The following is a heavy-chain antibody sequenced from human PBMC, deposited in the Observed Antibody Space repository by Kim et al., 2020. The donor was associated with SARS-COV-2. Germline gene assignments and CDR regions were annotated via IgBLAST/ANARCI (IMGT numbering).Heavy chain of an antibody. CDR3: ARKMSGRFDF. D-gene: IGHD7-27*01. CDR2: TYFRSKWST. V-gene: IGHV6-1*01. Sequence: SQTLSLTCAVSGDSVSSYTAAWNWIRQSPSRGLEWLGRTYFRSKWSTNYAVSVQSRININADTSTNQFSLQLNSVTPEDTALYYCARKMSGRFDFWGQGTLVTVSS. CDR1: GDSVSSYTAA. J-gene: IGHJ4*02.